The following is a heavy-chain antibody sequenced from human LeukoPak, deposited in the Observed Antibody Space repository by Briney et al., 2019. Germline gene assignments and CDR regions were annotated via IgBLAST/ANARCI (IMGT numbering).Heavy chain of an antibody. D-gene: IGHD6-13*01. CDR1: GGTLSSYV. J-gene: IGHJ4*02. CDR3: ARVIAAAGLDY. V-gene: IGHV1-18*01. CDR2: ISAYNGNT. Sequence: GASVKVSCKASGGTLSSYVISWVRQAPGQGLEWMGWISAYNGNTNYAQKLQGRVTMTTDTSTSTAYMELRSLRSDDTAVYYCARVIAAAGLDYWGQGTLVTVSS.